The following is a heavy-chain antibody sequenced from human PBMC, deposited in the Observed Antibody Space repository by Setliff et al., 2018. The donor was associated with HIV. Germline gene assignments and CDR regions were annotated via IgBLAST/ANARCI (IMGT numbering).Heavy chain of an antibody. CDR3: ARGEPVDILTGYFDYTEEE. Sequence: PSETLSLTCTVSGGPINNDIYFWSWIRQYPGKGLEWIGYIYYSGSTYYNPSLKSRITISVDTSKNQFSLRLSSVTAADTAVYYCARGEPVDILTGYFDYTEEEWGQGTLVTVSS. CDR1: GGPINNDIYF. J-gene: IGHJ4*02. CDR2: IYYSGST. V-gene: IGHV4-31*03. D-gene: IGHD3-9*01.